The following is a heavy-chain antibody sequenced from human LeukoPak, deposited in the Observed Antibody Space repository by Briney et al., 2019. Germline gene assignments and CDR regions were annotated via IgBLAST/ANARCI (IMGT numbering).Heavy chain of an antibody. CDR1: GVSISSGGYY. CDR3: ARFTIYGNWFDP. V-gene: IGHV4-31*03. J-gene: IGHJ5*02. CDR2: IYYSVST. Sequence: SQTLFLTCTVSGVSISSGGYYWRWIRQHPGKGLEWIGYIYYSVSTYYNPSLKSRVTISVDTSKDQFSLKLSSVTAADTAVYYCARFTIYGNWFDPWGQGTLVTVSS. D-gene: IGHD3-3*01.